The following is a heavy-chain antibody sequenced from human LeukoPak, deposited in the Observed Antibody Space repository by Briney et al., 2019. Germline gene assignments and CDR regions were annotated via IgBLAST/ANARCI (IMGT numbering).Heavy chain of an antibody. J-gene: IGHJ5*02. CDR3: ARDVYCSGGSCYPRSGWFDP. Sequence: ASVKVSCKASGYTFTSYGISWVRQTPRQGLECMVWISAYNGNTNYAQKLQGRVTMTTDTSTSTAYMELRSLRSDDTAVYYRARDVYCSGGSCYPRSGWFDPWGQGTLVTVSS. CDR1: GYTFTSYG. CDR2: ISAYNGNT. D-gene: IGHD2-15*01. V-gene: IGHV1-18*01.